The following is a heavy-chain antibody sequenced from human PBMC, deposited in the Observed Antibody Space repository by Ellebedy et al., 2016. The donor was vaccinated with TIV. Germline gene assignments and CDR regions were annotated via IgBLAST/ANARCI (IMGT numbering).Heavy chain of an antibody. Sequence: ASVKVSCKASGYTFSSYDINWVRQATGQGLEWMGWMNPVSGKSAYAQKFQGRVTIIGNLSISTIYMELSSLKSEDTAVYYCARTGTGASLGYWGQGTLVTVSS. J-gene: IGHJ4*02. D-gene: IGHD3-9*01. V-gene: IGHV1-8*03. CDR1: GYTFSSYD. CDR2: MNPVSGKS. CDR3: ARTGTGASLGY.